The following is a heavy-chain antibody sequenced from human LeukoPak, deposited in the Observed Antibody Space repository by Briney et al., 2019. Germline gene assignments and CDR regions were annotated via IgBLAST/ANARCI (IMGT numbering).Heavy chain of an antibody. CDR2: IKQDGSVI. Sequence: PGGSLRLSCAASGFSFGTRWMSWFRQAPGKGLEWVALIKQDGSVIHYVDSVKGRFTISRDNAKNSLSLQMNSLRADDTAVYYCAGDEGWTFDIWGQGTKVTVSS. D-gene: IGHD5-24*01. V-gene: IGHV3-7*01. CDR3: AGDEGWTFDI. CDR1: GFSFGTRW. J-gene: IGHJ3*02.